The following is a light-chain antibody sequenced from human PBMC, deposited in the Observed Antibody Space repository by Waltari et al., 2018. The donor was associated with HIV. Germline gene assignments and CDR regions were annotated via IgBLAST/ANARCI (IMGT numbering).Light chain of an antibody. CDR2: AAS. Sequence: EIVLTQSPDTLSLSPGDRATLSCRASQSVSSNYLAWYQQKPGQAPRLLIYAASRRATGIPDRFSGSGSGTDFTLTINRLEPEDFAVYYCQQYGTSPFTFDPGTKVDIK. CDR1: QSVSSNY. CDR3: QQYGTSPFT. J-gene: IGKJ3*01. V-gene: IGKV3-20*01.